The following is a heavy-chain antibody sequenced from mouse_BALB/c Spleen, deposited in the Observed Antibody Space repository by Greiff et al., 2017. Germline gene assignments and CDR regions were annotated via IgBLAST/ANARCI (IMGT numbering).Heavy chain of an antibody. V-gene: IGHV5-12-2*01. CDR3: ARRYSDWYFDV. CDR2: ISNGGGST. Sequence: VKLVESGGGLVQPGGSLKLSCAASGFTFSSYTMSWVRQTPEKRLEWVAYISNGGGSTYYPDTVKGRFTISRDNAKNTLYLQMSSLKSEDTAMYYCARRYSDWYFDVWGAGTTVTVSS. J-gene: IGHJ1*01. CDR1: GFTFSSYT. D-gene: IGHD1-1*01.